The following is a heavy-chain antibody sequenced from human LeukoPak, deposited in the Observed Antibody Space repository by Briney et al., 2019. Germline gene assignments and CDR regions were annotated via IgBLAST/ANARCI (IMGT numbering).Heavy chain of an antibody. CDR1: GFTFSNYW. CDR3: ARIILTRITMVRGVIGGFDY. Sequence: GGSLRLSCAASGFTFSNYWVHWVRQAPGKGLVWVSRNRDGSTTNYADSVKGRFTVSRDNAKNTLNLQMNSLRAEDTAVYYCARIILTRITMVRGVIGGFDYWGQGTLVTVSS. J-gene: IGHJ4*02. CDR2: NRDGSTT. V-gene: IGHV3-74*01. D-gene: IGHD3-10*01.